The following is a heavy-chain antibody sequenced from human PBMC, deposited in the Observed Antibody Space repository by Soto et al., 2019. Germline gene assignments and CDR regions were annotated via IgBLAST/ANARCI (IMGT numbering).Heavy chain of an antibody. CDR3: AREVGYSYGYLGGYYYGMDV. CDR1: GGSISSGGYY. D-gene: IGHD5-18*01. CDR2: IYYSGST. V-gene: IGHV4-31*03. J-gene: IGHJ6*02. Sequence: SETLSLTCTVSGGSISSGGYYWSWIRQHPGKGLEWIGYIYYSGSTYYNPSLKSRVTISVDTSKNQFSLKLSSVTAADTAVYYCAREVGYSYGYLGGYYYGMDVWGQGTTVTV.